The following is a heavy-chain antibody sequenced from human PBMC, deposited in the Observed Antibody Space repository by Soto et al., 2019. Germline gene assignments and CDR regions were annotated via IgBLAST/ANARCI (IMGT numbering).Heavy chain of an antibody. CDR2: ISSSGSTI. D-gene: IGHD6-19*01. V-gene: IGHV3-48*03. CDR1: GFTFSSYE. CDR3: ASLGSIAVAGLYYFDY. J-gene: IGHJ4*02. Sequence: PGGSLRLSCAASGFTFSSYEMNWVRQAPGKGLEWVSYISSSGSTIYYADSVKGRFTISRDNAKNSLYLQMNSLRAEDTAVYYCASLGSIAVAGLYYFDYWGQGTLVTVSS.